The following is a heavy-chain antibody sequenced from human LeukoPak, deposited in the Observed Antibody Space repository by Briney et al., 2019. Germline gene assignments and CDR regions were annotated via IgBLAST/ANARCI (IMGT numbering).Heavy chain of an antibody. Sequence: ASVKVSCKASGGTFSSYAISWVRQAPGQGLEWMGGIIPIFGTANYAQKFQGRVTITADESTSTAYMELSSLRSEDTAVYYCARWSGWTDAFDIWGQGTMVTVSS. J-gene: IGHJ3*02. CDR3: ARWSGWTDAFDI. CDR2: IIPIFGTA. D-gene: IGHD6-19*01. V-gene: IGHV1-69*13. CDR1: GGTFSSYA.